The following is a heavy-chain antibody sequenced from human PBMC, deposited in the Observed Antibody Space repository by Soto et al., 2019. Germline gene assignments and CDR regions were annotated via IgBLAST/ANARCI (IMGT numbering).Heavy chain of an antibody. CDR2: IAYDGSNK. CDR3: AKDQGEDTAMVWDWYFDL. CDR1: GFTFSSYG. V-gene: IGHV3-30*18. J-gene: IGHJ2*01. Sequence: QVQLVESGGGVVQPGRSLRLSCAASGFTFSSYGMHWVRQAPGKGLEWVAVIAYDGSNKYYADSVKGRFTISRDNSKNTLYLQMNSLRAEDTAGDYCAKDQGEDTAMVWDWYFDLWGRGTLVTVSS. D-gene: IGHD5-18*01.